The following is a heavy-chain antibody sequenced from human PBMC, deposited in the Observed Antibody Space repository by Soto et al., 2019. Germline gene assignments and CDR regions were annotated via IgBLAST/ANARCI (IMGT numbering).Heavy chain of an antibody. CDR2: ISDDGSTA. CDR1: GFTFSAYW. D-gene: IGHD1-1*01. V-gene: IGHV3-74*01. Sequence: PGGSLRLSCSVSGFTFSAYWMHWVRQVPGKGLTWVSRISDDGSTATYAASVKGRFVISRDNAKNSLYLEMNTLRADDSGLYYCARGPRVSSTGTGAHWGRGTLVTVSS. J-gene: IGHJ1*01. CDR3: ARGPRVSSTGTGAH.